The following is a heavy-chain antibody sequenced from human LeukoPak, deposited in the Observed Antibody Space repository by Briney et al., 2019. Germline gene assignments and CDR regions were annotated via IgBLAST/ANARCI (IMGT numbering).Heavy chain of an antibody. CDR3: ARDHRFLEWGQFDS. D-gene: IGHD3-3*01. Sequence: SETLSLTCTVSGDSISSTYSYWGWIRQPPGKGLEWIGSINYSGSTYSDPSLKSRVTISVDTSKNQFSLKLSSVTAADTAVYYCARDHRFLEWGQFDSWGQGTLVTVSS. CDR2: INYSGST. J-gene: IGHJ4*02. V-gene: IGHV4-39*07. CDR1: GDSISSTYSY.